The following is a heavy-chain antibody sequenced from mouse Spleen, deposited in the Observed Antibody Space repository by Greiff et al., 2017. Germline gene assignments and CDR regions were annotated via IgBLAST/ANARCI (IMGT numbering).Heavy chain of an antibody. CDR2: INPNNGGT. J-gene: IGHJ4*01. V-gene: IGHV1-26*01. Sequence: EVQLQQSGPELVKPGASVKISCKASGYTFTDYYMNWVKQSHGKSLEWIGDINPNNGGTSYNQKFKGKATLTVDKSSSTAYMELRSLTSEDSAVYYCARGGLWSRDYYAMDYWGQGTSVTVSS. CDR1: GYTFTDYY. CDR3: ARGGLWSRDYYAMDY. D-gene: IGHD1-1*02.